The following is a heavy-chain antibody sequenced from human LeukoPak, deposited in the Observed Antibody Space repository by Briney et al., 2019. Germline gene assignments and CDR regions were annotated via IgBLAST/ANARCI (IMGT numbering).Heavy chain of an antibody. CDR3: ARDHGSGSYLLDY. Sequence: GGSLRLSCAASGFTFSTYGMHWVRQAPGKGLEWVAVIWYDGSNQYYADPVKGRFTISRDNSKNTLYLQMNSLRAEDTAVYYCARDHGSGSYLLDYWGQGTLVTVSS. CDR2: IWYDGSNQ. J-gene: IGHJ4*02. D-gene: IGHD3-10*01. V-gene: IGHV3-33*01. CDR1: GFTFSTYG.